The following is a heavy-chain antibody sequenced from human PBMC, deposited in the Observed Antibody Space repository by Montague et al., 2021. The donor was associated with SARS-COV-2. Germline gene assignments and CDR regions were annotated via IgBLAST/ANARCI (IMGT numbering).Heavy chain of an antibody. V-gene: IGHV4-61*10. CDR3: ARVFPRWLQFDPYFDY. D-gene: IGHD5-24*01. CDR2: LHKRKN. Sequence: SETLSLTCNVSGGVELRRRSEEHTSELQSRSELVWRLLHKRKNNYNPSLKSRVTISVDTSKNQFSLKLSSVTAADTAVYYCARVFPRWLQFDPYFDYWGQGTLVTVSS. J-gene: IGHJ4*02. CDR1: GGVELRRRS.